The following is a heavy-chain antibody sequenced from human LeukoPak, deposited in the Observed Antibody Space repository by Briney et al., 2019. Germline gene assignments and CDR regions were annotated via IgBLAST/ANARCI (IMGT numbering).Heavy chain of an antibody. D-gene: IGHD1-26*01. V-gene: IGHV3-7*01. J-gene: IGHJ4*02. Sequence: PGGSLRLSCVASGFTISSHWMGWVRQAPGKGLEWVANIKQDGSAKYYMESAKGRFTISRDNAKNSLYLQMNSLRAEDTALYYCAKWEYDSGTGWHYFNCRGQGTLVTVSS. CDR3: AKWEYDSGTGWHYFNC. CDR1: GFTISSHW. CDR2: IKQDGSAK.